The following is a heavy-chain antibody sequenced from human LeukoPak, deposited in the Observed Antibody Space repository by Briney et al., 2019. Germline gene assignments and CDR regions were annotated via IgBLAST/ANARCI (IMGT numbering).Heavy chain of an antibody. CDR2: ISGSGGST. J-gene: IGHJ3*02. CDR3: AKDLGYDYVWGPDAFDI. Sequence: GGSLRLSCAASGFTFSSYSMNWVRQAPGKGLEWVSAISGSGGSTYYADSVKGRFTISRDNSKNTLYLQMNSLRAEDTAVYYCAKDLGYDYVWGPDAFDIWGQGTMVTVSS. V-gene: IGHV3-23*01. D-gene: IGHD3-16*01. CDR1: GFTFSSYS.